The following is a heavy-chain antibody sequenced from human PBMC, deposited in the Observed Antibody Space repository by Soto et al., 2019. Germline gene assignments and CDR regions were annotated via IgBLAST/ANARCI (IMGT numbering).Heavy chain of an antibody. CDR3: ARVRPYDYVWGSYPAFDI. D-gene: IGHD3-16*02. Sequence: QVQLQESGPGLVKPSQTLSLTCTVSGGSISSGDYYWSWIRQPPGKGLEWIGYIYYSGSTYYNPSLKSRVTISVDTSKNQFSRKRSSVTAAGTAVYYCARVRPYDYVWGSYPAFDIWGQGRMVTVSS. J-gene: IGHJ3*02. CDR1: GGSISSGDYY. CDR2: IYYSGST. V-gene: IGHV4-30-4*01.